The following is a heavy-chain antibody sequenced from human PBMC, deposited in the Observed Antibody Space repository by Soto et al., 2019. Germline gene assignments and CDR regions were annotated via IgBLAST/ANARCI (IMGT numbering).Heavy chain of an antibody. CDR1: GYTLTGYG. J-gene: IGHJ4*02. CDR3: ARGSIHLDYFDY. D-gene: IGHD6-6*01. CDR2: ISAYNGNT. V-gene: IGHV1-18*01. Sequence: SVKVSCKASGYTLTGYGISWGRQAPGQGLEWMGWISAYNGNTNYAQKLQGRVTMTTDTSTSTAYMELRSLRSDDTALYYCARGSIHLDYFDYWGQRTLVTVSS.